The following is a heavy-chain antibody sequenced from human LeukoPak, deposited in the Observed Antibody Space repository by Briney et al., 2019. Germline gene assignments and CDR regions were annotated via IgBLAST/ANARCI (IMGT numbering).Heavy chain of an antibody. Sequence: SETLSPTCTVSGGSISTYYWTWIRQPPGKGLEWIGYFYYSGSTNYNPSLKSRVTILVDTSKNQFSLKLTSVTAADTAVYYCAKDDNWYLGSIDYWGQGTLVTVSS. CDR2: FYYSGST. D-gene: IGHD1-1*01. J-gene: IGHJ4*02. CDR3: AKDDNWYLGSIDY. V-gene: IGHV4-59*12. CDR1: GGSISTYY.